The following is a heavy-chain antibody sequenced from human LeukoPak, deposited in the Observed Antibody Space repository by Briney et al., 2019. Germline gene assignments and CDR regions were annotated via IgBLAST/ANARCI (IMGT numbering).Heavy chain of an antibody. Sequence: SETLSLTCTVSGGSISSYYWSWIRQPPGKGLEWIGNIYYSGSTNYNPSLKSRVTTSVDTSKNQFSLKLSSVTAADTAVYYCARARGYSYGDYFDYWGQGTLVTVSS. CDR3: ARARGYSYGDYFDY. V-gene: IGHV4-59*08. CDR1: GGSISSYY. D-gene: IGHD5-18*01. CDR2: IYYSGST. J-gene: IGHJ4*02.